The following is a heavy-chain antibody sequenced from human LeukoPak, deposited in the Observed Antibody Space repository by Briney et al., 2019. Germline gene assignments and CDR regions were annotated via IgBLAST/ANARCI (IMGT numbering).Heavy chain of an antibody. CDR2: IIPIFGTA. V-gene: IGHV1-69*13. J-gene: IGHJ4*02. D-gene: IGHD3-22*01. Sequence: SVKVSCKASGGTFSSYAISWVRQAPGQGLEWMGGIIPIFGTANYAQKFQGRVTITADESTSTAYMELSSLRSEDTAVYYCARDHNYYDSSGYYLLWGQGTLVTVSS. CDR3: ARDHNYYDSSGYYLL. CDR1: GGTFSSYA.